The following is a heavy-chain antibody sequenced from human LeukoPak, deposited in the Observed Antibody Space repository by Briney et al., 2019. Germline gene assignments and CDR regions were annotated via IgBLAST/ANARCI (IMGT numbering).Heavy chain of an antibody. CDR3: ARGALHDFWSGYPYYFDY. CDR1: GGSISSYY. CDR2: IYYSGST. Sequence: SETLPLTCTVSGGSISSYYWSWIRQPPGKGLEWIGYIYYSGSTNYNPSLKSRVTISVDTSKNQFSLKLSSVTAADTAVYYCARGALHDFWSGYPYYFDYWGQGTLVTVSS. J-gene: IGHJ4*02. V-gene: IGHV4-59*01. D-gene: IGHD3-3*01.